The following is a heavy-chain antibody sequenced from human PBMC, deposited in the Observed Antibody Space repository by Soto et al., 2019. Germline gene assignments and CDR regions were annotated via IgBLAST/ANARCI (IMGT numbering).Heavy chain of an antibody. CDR2: IKSKTDGGTT. Sequence: GGSLRLSCAASGFTFSNAWMSWVRQAPGKGLEWVGRIKSKTDGGTTDYAAPVKGRFTISRDDSKNTLYLQMNSLKTEDTAVYYCTTDVTRPYYYYYYMDVWGKGTTVTVSS. CDR3: TTDVTRPYYYYYYMDV. J-gene: IGHJ6*03. CDR1: GFTFSNAW. V-gene: IGHV3-15*01. D-gene: IGHD4-4*01.